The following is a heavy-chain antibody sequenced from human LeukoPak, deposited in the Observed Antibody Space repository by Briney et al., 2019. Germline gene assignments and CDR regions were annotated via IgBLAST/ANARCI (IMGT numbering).Heavy chain of an antibody. Sequence: QTGGSLRLSCAASRFTFSSYWMHWVRPAPRKGLVWVSRINSDGSSTSYADSVKGRFTISRDNAKNTLYLQMNSLRAEDTAVYYCARDQDLGSSWYYSYYDSSGSNWFDPWGQGTLVTVSS. CDR2: INSDGSST. J-gene: IGHJ5*02. CDR1: RFTFSSYW. CDR3: ARDQDLGSSWYYSYYDSSGSNWFDP. D-gene: IGHD3-22*01. V-gene: IGHV3-74*01.